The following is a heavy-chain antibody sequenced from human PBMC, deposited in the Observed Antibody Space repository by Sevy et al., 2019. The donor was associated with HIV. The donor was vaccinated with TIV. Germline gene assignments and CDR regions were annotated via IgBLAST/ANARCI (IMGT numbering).Heavy chain of an antibody. Sequence: SETLSLTCTVSGYSISSGDHWGWIRQPPGKGLGWIGSIYHTGNSYYNPSLKSRVTISVDTSKNQFSLKVTSVTAADPAVYYCARDRGGGTSAPWGQGTLVTVSS. CDR3: ARDRGGGTSAP. V-gene: IGHV4-38-2*02. CDR1: GYSISSGDH. CDR2: IYHTGNS. J-gene: IGHJ5*02. D-gene: IGHD2-15*01.